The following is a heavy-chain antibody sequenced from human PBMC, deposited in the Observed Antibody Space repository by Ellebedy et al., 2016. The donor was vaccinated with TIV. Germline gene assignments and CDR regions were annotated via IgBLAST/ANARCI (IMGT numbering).Heavy chain of an antibody. J-gene: IGHJ4*02. CDR3: AKGRGGGSDSSAPRYYFDY. Sequence: GESLKISCAASGFTFNNYAMSWVRQAPGKGLEWVSTISHTGSRTYYTDSVEGRFIISRDTSKKTLYLQMNGLRAEDTAIYYCAKGRGGGSDSSAPRYYFDYWGLGTLVTVSS. CDR2: ISHTGSRT. D-gene: IGHD3-22*01. CDR1: GFTFNNYA. V-gene: IGHV3-23*01.